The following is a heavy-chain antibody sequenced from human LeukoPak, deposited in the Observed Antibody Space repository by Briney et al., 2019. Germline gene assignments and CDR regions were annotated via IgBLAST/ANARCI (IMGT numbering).Heavy chain of an antibody. J-gene: IGHJ4*02. CDR3: ARYPLSYTGNWHYFFDY. V-gene: IGHV1-18*01. CDR1: GYSFSSYG. Sequence: GASVKVSCKASGYSFSSYGITWLRQAPGQGLEWLGWISASNGNTNYAQKLQGRVTMTSDTSTSTAYMDLRSLTPDDTAFYYCARYPLSYTGNWHYFFDYWGQGTLLTVSS. CDR2: ISASNGNT. D-gene: IGHD1-7*01.